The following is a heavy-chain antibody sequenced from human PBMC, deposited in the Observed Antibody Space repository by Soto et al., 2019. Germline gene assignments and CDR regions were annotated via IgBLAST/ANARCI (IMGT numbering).Heavy chain of an antibody. D-gene: IGHD3-10*01. CDR3: ARETIVRGVSSWFDP. V-gene: IGHV4-59*01. J-gene: IGHJ5*02. CDR1: GGSISSYY. Sequence: PSETLSLTCTVSGGSISSYYWSWIRQPPGKGLEWIGYIYYSGSTNYNPSLKSRVTISVDTSKNQFSLKLSSVTAADTAVYYCARETIVRGVSSWFDPWGQGTLVTVSS. CDR2: IYYSGST.